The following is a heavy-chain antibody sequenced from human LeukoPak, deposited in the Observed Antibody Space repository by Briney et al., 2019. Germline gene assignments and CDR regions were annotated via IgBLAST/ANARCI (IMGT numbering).Heavy chain of an antibody. CDR3: ARGYCSGGSCYSGGIFDY. CDR1: GGSFSGYY. CDR2: INHSGST. Sequence: SETLSLTCAVYGGSFSGYYWSWIRQPPGKGLEWIGEINHSGSTNYNPSLKSQVTISVDTTKNQFSLKLSSVTAADTAVYYCARGYCSGGSCYSGGIFDYWGQGTLVTVSS. J-gene: IGHJ4*02. V-gene: IGHV4-34*01. D-gene: IGHD2-15*01.